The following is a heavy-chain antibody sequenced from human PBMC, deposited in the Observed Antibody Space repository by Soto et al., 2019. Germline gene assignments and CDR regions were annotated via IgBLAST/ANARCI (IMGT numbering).Heavy chain of an antibody. V-gene: IGHV4-59*01. J-gene: IGHJ4*02. D-gene: IGHD6-13*01. CDR1: GGSISTSY. Sequence: QVQLQESGPGLVKPSETLSLSCTVSGGSISTSYWSWIRQPPGKGLEWIAFIHYSGTTNYNPSLEVRVTTSLAPSKNPCSLKLSSVTAADSAMYYCARGGCSSCPFDYWGQGILVTVSS. CDR3: ARGGCSSCPFDY. CDR2: IHYSGTT.